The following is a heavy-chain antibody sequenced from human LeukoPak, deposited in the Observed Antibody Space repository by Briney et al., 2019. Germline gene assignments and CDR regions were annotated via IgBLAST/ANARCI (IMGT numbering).Heavy chain of an antibody. CDR1: GFTFSSYS. J-gene: IGHJ4*02. CDR3: ARDLDDFWSGYPD. Sequence: GGSLRLSCAASGFTFSSYSMNWVRQAPGKGLEWVSSISSSSSYIYYADSVKGRFTISRDNAKNSLYLQMNSLRAEDTAVYYCARDLDDFWSGYPDWGQGTLVTVSS. V-gene: IGHV3-21*01. CDR2: ISSSSSYI. D-gene: IGHD3-3*01.